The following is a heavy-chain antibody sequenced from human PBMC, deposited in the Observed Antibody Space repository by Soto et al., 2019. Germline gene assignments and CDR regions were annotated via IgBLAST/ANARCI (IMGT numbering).Heavy chain of an antibody. CDR3: ARVVVVAAISTTLAAPAFAFDI. Sequence: QLQLQESGPGLVKPSETLSLTCTVSGGSISSSSYYWGWIRQPPGKGLEWIGSIYYSGSTYYNPSLKSRVTISVDTSKNQFSLKLSSVTAADTAVYYCARVVVVAAISTTLAAPAFAFDIWGQGTMVTVSS. CDR1: GGSISSSSYY. D-gene: IGHD2-15*01. CDR2: IYYSGST. V-gene: IGHV4-39*01. J-gene: IGHJ3*02.